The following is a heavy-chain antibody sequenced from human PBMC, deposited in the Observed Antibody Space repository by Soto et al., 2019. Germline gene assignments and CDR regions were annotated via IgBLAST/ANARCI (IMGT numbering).Heavy chain of an antibody. CDR3: STDEMDECSGNDCHYVEH. V-gene: IGHV1-18*01. D-gene: IGHD6-19*01. J-gene: IGHJ4*02. CDR1: GNTFISYG. CDR2: ISIHNGDT. Sequence: QVQLVQAGSEVKKPGASVKVSCKAAGNTFISYGISWVRQAPGPGLEWMGWISIHNGDTNNAPNLQGRITMTTDTSTSTTYMELRSLRSDDTAVYYCSTDEMDECSGNDCHYVEHWGQGTPVTVSA.